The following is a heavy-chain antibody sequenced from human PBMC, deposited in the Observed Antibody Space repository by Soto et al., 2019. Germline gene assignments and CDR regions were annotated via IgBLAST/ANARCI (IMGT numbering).Heavy chain of an antibody. V-gene: IGHV3-48*02. CDR2: ISSSSSTT. Sequence: GGSLRLSCAASGFTFRSYSMNWVRQSPGKGLEWVSYISSSSSTTYYADSVKGRFTISRDNAKNSLYLQMNSLRDEDTALYYCARGVVGGTTDRGQGTLVTVSS. CDR1: GFTFRSYS. D-gene: IGHD1-26*01. CDR3: ARGVVGGTTD. J-gene: IGHJ4*02.